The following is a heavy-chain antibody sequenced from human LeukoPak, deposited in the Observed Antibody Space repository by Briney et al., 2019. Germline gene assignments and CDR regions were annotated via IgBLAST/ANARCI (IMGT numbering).Heavy chain of an antibody. D-gene: IGHD4-17*01. V-gene: IGHV1-2*02. Sequence: ASVTVSCKASGYTFTGYYMHWVRQAPGQGLEWMGWINPNSGGTNYAQKFQGRVTMTRDTSISTAYMELSRLRSDDTAVYYCARDYGDYRSPPSDFDYWGQGTLVTVSS. CDR2: INPNSGGT. CDR3: ARDYGDYRSPPSDFDY. CDR1: GYTFTGYY. J-gene: IGHJ4*02.